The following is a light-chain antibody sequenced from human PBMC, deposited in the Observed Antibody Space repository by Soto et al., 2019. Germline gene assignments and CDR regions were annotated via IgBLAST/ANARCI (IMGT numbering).Light chain of an antibody. CDR1: SSDVGSYNL. CDR2: EGS. J-gene: IGLJ2*01. Sequence: QSALTQPASVSGSPGQSITISCTGTSSDVGSYNLVSWYQQHPGKAPKLMIYEGSKRPSGVSNRFSGSQSGNTASLTISGLPAEDEADYYCCSFAGSSRGVVFGGGTKVTVL. CDR3: CSFAGSSRGVV. V-gene: IGLV2-23*01.